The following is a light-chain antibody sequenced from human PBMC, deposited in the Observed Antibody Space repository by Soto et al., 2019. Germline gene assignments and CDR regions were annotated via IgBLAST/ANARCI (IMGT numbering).Light chain of an antibody. CDR3: QQYYSTPPIT. V-gene: IGKV4-1*01. Sequence: DIVMTQSPDSLAVSLGERATINCKSSQSVLYSSNTKNYLAWYQQKPGQPPKLLIYWASTRESGVPGRFSGSGSGTDFTLTISSLQAEDVAVYYCQQYYSTPPITFGQGTRLEIK. CDR2: WAS. J-gene: IGKJ5*01. CDR1: QSVLYSSNTKNY.